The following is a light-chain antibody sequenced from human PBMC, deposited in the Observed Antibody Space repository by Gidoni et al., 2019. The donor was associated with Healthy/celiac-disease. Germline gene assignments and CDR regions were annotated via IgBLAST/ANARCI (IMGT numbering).Light chain of an antibody. CDR2: LGS. Sequence: DIVITQSPLSLPVTPGEPASISCRSSQSLLHSNGYNYLDWYLQNPGQSPQLLRYLGSNRASGVPDRFSGSGSGTDFTLKISRVEAEDVGFYYCMQALQTPLTFGGGTKVEIK. CDR1: QSLLHSNGYNY. J-gene: IGKJ4*01. V-gene: IGKV2-28*01. CDR3: MQALQTPLT.